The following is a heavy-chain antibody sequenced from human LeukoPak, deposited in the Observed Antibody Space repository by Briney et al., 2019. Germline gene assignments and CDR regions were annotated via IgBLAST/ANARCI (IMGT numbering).Heavy chain of an antibody. V-gene: IGHV3-21*01. CDR3: ARDLLTTVTDTLDY. Sequence: GGSLRLSCAASGFTFNTYSLIWVRQAPGKGLEWVSSISGSSTYIFYAESVKGRFTISRDNAKNSLYLQMNSLRAEDTAVYYCARDLLTTVTDTLDYWGQGTLVTVSS. J-gene: IGHJ4*02. D-gene: IGHD4-17*01. CDR2: ISGSSTYI. CDR1: GFTFNTYS.